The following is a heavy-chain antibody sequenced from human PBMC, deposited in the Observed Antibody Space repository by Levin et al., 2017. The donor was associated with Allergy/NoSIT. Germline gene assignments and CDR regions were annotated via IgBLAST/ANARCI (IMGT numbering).Heavy chain of an antibody. V-gene: IGHV3-30*04. CDR3: ARSYGYSYGERFDY. CDR1: GFTFSSYA. Sequence: GESLKISCAASGFTFSSYAMHWVRQAPGKGLEWVAVISYDGSNKYYADSVKGRFTISRDNSKNTLYLQMNSLRAEDTAVYYCARSYGYSYGERFDYWGQGTLVTVSS. J-gene: IGHJ4*02. D-gene: IGHD5-18*01. CDR2: ISYDGSNK.